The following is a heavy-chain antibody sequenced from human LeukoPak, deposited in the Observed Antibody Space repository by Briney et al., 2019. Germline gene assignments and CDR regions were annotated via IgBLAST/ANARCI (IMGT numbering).Heavy chain of an antibody. V-gene: IGHV4-4*02. D-gene: IGHD1-26*01. CDR1: GGPILSTNW. Sequence: PSETLSLTCAVSGGPILSTNWWSWVRQPPGKGLEWIGEVHLSGASNYNPSLKSRVSMSIDKSRNHLSLELTSVTAADTAIYYCARESGAFSPFGFWGQGTLVTVSS. CDR2: VHLSGAS. CDR3: ARESGAFSPFGF. J-gene: IGHJ4*02.